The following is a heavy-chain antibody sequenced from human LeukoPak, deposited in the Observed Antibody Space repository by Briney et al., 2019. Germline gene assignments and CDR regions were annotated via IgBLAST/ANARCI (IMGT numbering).Heavy chain of an antibody. CDR1: GFTFSSYA. CDR3: AKDRSGEGNFDY. Sequence: PGGSLRLSCAASGFTFSSYAMSWVRQAPGKGLEWVSAISGSGGSTYYADSVKGRFTISRDNSKNTLYLQMNSLRAEGTAVYYCAKDRSGEGNFDYWGQGTLVTVSS. D-gene: IGHD3-10*01. V-gene: IGHV3-23*01. J-gene: IGHJ4*02. CDR2: ISGSGGST.